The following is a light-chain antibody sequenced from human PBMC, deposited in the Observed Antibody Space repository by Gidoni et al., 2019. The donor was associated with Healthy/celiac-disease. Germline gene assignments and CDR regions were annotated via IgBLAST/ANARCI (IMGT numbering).Light chain of an antibody. V-gene: IGKV4-1*01. CDR1: QSVLYSSNNKNY. Sequence: DIVMTQSPDSLAASLGERATINCKSSQSVLYSSNNKNYLAWYQQRPGQPPKLLIYWASTRASGVPDRFSGSGSGTDFTLTISSLQAEDVALYYCQQYFSTQWTFGQGTKVEIK. CDR3: QQYFSTQWT. J-gene: IGKJ1*01. CDR2: WAS.